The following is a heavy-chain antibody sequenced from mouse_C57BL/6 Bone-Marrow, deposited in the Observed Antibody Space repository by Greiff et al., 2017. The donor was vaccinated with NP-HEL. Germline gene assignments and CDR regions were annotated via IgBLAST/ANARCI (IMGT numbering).Heavy chain of an antibody. D-gene: IGHD1-1*01. V-gene: IGHV1-62-2*01. CDR2: FYPGSGSI. CDR3: ARHGLGLYYGSSYWYFDV. J-gene: IGHJ1*03. CDR1: GYTFTEYT. Sequence: QVQLKQSGAELVKPGASVKLSCKASGYTFTEYTIHWVKQRSGQGLEWIGWFYPGSGSIKYIEKFKDKATLTADKSSSTVYMELSRLTSEDSAVYFCARHGLGLYYGSSYWYFDVWGTGTTVTVSS.